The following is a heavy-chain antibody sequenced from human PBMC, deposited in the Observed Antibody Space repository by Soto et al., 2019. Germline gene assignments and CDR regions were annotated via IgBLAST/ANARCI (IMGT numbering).Heavy chain of an antibody. CDR1: EFTFSTYA. CDR3: ARGDNWNYGSWFDP. D-gene: IGHD1-7*01. J-gene: IGHJ5*02. Sequence: GGSLRLSCAASEFTFSTYAMTWVRQAPGRGLQWVATISDSGDLTYYADSVKGRFTISRDNAKNSLYLQMNSLRAEDTAVYYCARGDNWNYGSWFDPWGQGTLVTVSS. V-gene: IGHV3-23*01. CDR2: ISDSGDLT.